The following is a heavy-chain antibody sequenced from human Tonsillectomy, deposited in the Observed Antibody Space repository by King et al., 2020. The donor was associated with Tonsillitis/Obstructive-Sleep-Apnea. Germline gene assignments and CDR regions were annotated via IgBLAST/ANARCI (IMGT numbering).Heavy chain of an antibody. CDR1: GYTFTSYY. Sequence: QLVQSGAEVKKPGASVKVSCKTSGYTFTSYYMHWVRQAPGQGLEWMGIINPSDGGTHYAQKFQGRVTLTRETSTSTVHMELSSLRSEDTAVYYCARAALAPAGTILDYWGQGTLVTVSS. CDR3: ARAALAPAGTILDY. V-gene: IGHV1-46*01. J-gene: IGHJ4*02. D-gene: IGHD6-13*01. CDR2: INPSDGGT.